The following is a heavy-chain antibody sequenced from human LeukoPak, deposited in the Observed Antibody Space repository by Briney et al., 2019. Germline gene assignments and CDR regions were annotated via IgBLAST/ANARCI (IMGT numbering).Heavy chain of an antibody. D-gene: IGHD5-24*01. CDR1: GXSISCYC. J-gene: IGHJ4*02. V-gene: IGHV4-59*08. CDR3: ARLRRDGYNPFDY. CDR2: ICYSGST. Sequence: PSETLSLTCTVSGXSISCYCWSWIRQPPGKGLEWIGYICYSGSTNYNPSLKSRVTISVDTSKNQFSLKLSSVTAADTAVYYCARLRRDGYNPFDYWGQGTLVTVSS.